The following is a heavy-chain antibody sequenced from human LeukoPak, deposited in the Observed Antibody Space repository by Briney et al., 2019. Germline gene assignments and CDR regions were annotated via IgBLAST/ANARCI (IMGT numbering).Heavy chain of an antibody. CDR1: GGSFSGYY. D-gene: IGHD3-16*02. Sequence: SETLSLTCAVYGGSFSGYYWSWIRQPPGKGLEWIGSIYHSGSTYYNPSLKSRVTISVDTSKNQFSLKLSSVTAADTAVYYCARAKIGPLVIYDYVWGSYRYTYAFDIWGQGTMVTVSS. CDR2: IYHSGST. V-gene: IGHV4-34*01. J-gene: IGHJ3*02. CDR3: ARAKIGPLVIYDYVWGSYRYTYAFDI.